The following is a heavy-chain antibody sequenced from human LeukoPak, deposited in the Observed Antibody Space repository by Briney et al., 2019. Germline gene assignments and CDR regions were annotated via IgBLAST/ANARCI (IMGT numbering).Heavy chain of an antibody. V-gene: IGHV3-21*01. CDR1: GFTFSSYS. J-gene: IGHJ3*02. CDR3: ASHYYGSGRPKWNAFDI. CDR2: ISSSSSHI. Sequence: GGSVRLSCAASGFTFSSYSMNWVRQAPGKGLEWVSSISSSSSHIYYADSVKGRFTISRDNAKNSLYLQMNSLRAEDTAVYYCASHYYGSGRPKWNAFDIWGQGTMVTVSS. D-gene: IGHD3-10*01.